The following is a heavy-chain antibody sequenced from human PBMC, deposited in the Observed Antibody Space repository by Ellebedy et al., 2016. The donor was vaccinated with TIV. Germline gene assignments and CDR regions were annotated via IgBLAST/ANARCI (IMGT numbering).Heavy chain of an antibody. J-gene: IGHJ4*02. Sequence: GESLKISRAASGFTFSNYWMHWVRQAPGKGLVWVSRIYNDGSSTSYADSVEGRFTISRDNPKNTVYLQMNSLRVEDTAVYYCVREGSYEYGDYWGQGTVVTVSS. CDR1: GFTFSNYW. CDR2: IYNDGSST. V-gene: IGHV3-74*01. CDR3: VREGSYEYGDY. D-gene: IGHD3-16*01.